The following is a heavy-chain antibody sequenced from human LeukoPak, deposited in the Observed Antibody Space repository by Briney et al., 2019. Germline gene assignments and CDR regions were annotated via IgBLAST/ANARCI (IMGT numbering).Heavy chain of an antibody. CDR2: ISSSSSYI. CDR1: GFTFSSYS. J-gene: IGHJ4*02. D-gene: IGHD3-22*01. V-gene: IGHV3-21*01. CDR3: ARDREFDYYDSSGYDLFDY. Sequence: PGGSLRLSCAASGFTFSSYSMNWAPQAPGKGLEWVSSISSSSSYIYYADSVKGRFTISRDNAKNSLYLQMNSLRAEDTAVYYCARDREFDYYDSSGYDLFDYWGQGTLVTVSS.